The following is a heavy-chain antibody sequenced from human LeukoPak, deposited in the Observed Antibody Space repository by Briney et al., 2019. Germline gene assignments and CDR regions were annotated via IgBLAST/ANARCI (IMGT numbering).Heavy chain of an antibody. CDR1: GGSISSYY. D-gene: IGHD5-24*01. CDR2: IYYSGST. J-gene: IGHJ6*02. CDR3: ASGRDGYPYYYGMDV. V-gene: IGHV4-59*08. Sequence: SETLSLTCTVSGGSISSYYWSWIRQPPGKGLEWIGYIYYSGSTNYNPSLKSRVTISVDTSKNQFSLKLSSVTGADTAVYYCASGRDGYPYYYGMDVWGQGTTVTVSS.